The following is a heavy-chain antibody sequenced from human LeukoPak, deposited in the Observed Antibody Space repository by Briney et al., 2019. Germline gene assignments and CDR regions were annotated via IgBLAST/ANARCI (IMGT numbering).Heavy chain of an antibody. CDR3: ARGQRGRGYSGYDYNY. CDR2: INHSGST. J-gene: IGHJ4*02. CDR1: GGSISSSNW. Sequence: SETLSLTCAVSGGSISSSNWWSWVRQPPGKGLEWIGEINHSGSTNYNPSLKSRVTISVDTSKNQFSLKLSSVTAADTAVYYCARGQRGRGYSGYDYNYWGQGTLVTVSS. D-gene: IGHD5-12*01. V-gene: IGHV4-4*02.